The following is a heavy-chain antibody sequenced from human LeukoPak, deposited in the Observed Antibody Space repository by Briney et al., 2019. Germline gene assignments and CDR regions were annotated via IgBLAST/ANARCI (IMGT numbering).Heavy chain of an antibody. J-gene: IGHJ4*02. Sequence: ASVQVSCKASGYIFTGYWVHWVRQAPGQGLEWMGFINPNSGNTNYAQKFQGRVTMTRDTSINTAHMELNGLTGDDTAVYYCAREMRPATTTLVAYWGQGTLVTVSS. V-gene: IGHV1-2*02. CDR2: INPNSGNT. CDR3: AREMRPATTTLVAY. D-gene: IGHD1-1*01. CDR1: GYIFTGYW.